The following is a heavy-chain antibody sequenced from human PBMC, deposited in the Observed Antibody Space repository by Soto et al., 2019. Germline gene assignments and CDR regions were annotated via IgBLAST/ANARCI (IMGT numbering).Heavy chain of an antibody. Sequence: AAVRVSCKASGYTFTGYYMHWVRQAPGQGLEWMGWINPNSGGTNYAQKFQGRVTMTRDTSISTAYMELSRLRSDDTAVYYCASMVTLYYYYGMDVWGQGTTVTVSS. V-gene: IGHV1-2*02. J-gene: IGHJ6*02. CDR3: ASMVTLYYYYGMDV. CDR2: INPNSGGT. CDR1: GYTFTGYY. D-gene: IGHD5-18*01.